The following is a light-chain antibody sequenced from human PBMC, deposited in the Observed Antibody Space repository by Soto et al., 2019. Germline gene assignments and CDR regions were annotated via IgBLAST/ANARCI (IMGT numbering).Light chain of an antibody. CDR2: GAS. CDR3: QQYGTSPPA. Sequence: EIVLTQSPGTLSLSPGERATLSCRASQTVSSSYLAWYQHKPGQAPRRLIYGASSRATGIPDRFSGSGSGTDFTLTISRLEPEDFAVYYCQQYGTSPPAFGQGTKVEIK. CDR1: QTVSSSY. V-gene: IGKV3-20*01. J-gene: IGKJ1*01.